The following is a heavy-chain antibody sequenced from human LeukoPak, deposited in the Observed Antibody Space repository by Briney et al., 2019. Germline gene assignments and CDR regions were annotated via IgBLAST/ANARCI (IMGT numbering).Heavy chain of an antibody. V-gene: IGHV3-21*01. CDR2: ISSSSSYI. CDR3: ARLIGYYDSSGYSPTG. Sequence: GGSLRLSCAASGFTFSSYSMNWVRQAPGKGLEWVSSISSSSSYIYYADSVKGRFTISRDNAKNSLYLQMNSLRAEDTAVYYCARLIGYYDSSGYSPTGWGQGTLVTVSS. J-gene: IGHJ4*02. CDR1: GFTFSSYS. D-gene: IGHD3-22*01.